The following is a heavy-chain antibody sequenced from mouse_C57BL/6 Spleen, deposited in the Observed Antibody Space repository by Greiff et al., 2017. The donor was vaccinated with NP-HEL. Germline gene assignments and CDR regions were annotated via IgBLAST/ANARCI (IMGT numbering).Heavy chain of an antibody. V-gene: IGHV1-15*01. Sequence: QVQLQQSGAELVRPGASVTLSCKASGYTFTDYEMHWVKQTPVHGLEWIGAIDPDTGGTAYNQKFKGKAILTADKSSSTAYMQLRSLTSEDSAVYCCTRYSTVVDFWGTGTTVTVSS. D-gene: IGHD1-1*01. CDR2: IDPDTGGT. J-gene: IGHJ1*03. CDR3: TRYSTVVDF. CDR1: GYTFTDYE.